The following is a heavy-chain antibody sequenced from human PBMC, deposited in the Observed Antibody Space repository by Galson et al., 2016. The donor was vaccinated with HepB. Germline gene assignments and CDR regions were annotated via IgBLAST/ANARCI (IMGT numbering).Heavy chain of an antibody. CDR2: MNPSSGNT. Sequence: SVKVSCKASGYTFTSYDINWVRQASGQGLECMGWMNPSSGNTGYAQNFQARVSMTSDASISTAYMELSGLRSEDTAVYYCARTMVRGVPGFDIWGQGTMVAVSS. D-gene: IGHD3-10*01. V-gene: IGHV1-8*01. CDR1: GYTFTSYD. CDR3: ARTMVRGVPGFDI. J-gene: IGHJ3*02.